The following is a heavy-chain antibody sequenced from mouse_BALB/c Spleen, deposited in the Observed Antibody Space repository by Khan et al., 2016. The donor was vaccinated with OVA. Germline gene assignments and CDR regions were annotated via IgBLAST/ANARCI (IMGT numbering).Heavy chain of an antibody. V-gene: IGHV1S81*02. D-gene: IGHD2-10*02. CDR3: TRSGYGSFAY. CDR1: GYTFSSYY. Sequence: QVQLQQSGAELVKPGASVKLSCKASGYTFSSYYMYWVKQRPGQGLEWIGEINPNNGGTNFNEKFKSKATLTVDRSSSTAYMPLSSLTSEDSAVYYCTRSGYGSFAYWGQGTLVTVSA. CDR2: INPNNGGT. J-gene: IGHJ3*01.